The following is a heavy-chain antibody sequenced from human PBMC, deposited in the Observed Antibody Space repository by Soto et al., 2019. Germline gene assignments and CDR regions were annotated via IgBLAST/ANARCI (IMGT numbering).Heavy chain of an antibody. Sequence: LTCTVSGGSISSGGYYWSWIRQHPGKGLEWIGRIYSSGSTKYNPSLQSRVTMSLDTSKNQFPLRLASVTAADTAVYYCARGQRFSDWFDPWGQGTLVTVSS. D-gene: IGHD3-3*01. CDR1: GGSISSGGYY. V-gene: IGHV4-61*02. CDR2: IYSSGST. J-gene: IGHJ5*02. CDR3: ARGQRFSDWFDP.